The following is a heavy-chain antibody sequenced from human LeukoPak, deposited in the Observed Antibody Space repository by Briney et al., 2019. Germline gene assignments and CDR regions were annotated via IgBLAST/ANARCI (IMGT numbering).Heavy chain of an antibody. CDR2: ISSSGSTI. CDR3: GYYDSSGYYDNDY. CDR1: GFTFSDYY. J-gene: IGHJ4*02. D-gene: IGHD3-22*01. V-gene: IGHV3-11*01. Sequence: GGSLRLSCAASGFTFSDYYMSWIRQAPGKGLEWVSYISSSGSTIYYADSVKGRFTISRDNAKNSLYLQMNSLRAEDTAVYYCGYYDSSGYYDNDYWGQGTLVTVSS.